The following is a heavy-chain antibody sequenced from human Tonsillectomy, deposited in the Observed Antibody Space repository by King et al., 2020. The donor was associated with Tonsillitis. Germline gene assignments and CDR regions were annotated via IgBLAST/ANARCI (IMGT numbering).Heavy chain of an antibody. CDR2: ITSSGTYI. Sequence: VQLVESGGGLVKPGGSLRLSCAASGFTFNNYNMNWVRQAPGKGLEWVSSITSSGTYIYYTDPVKGRFTISRDNAKNSLYLQMNSLRAEDTAVYYCAREKRSAMNRDPVFNDAFDIWGQGTMVTVSS. CDR3: AREKRSAMNRDPVFNDAFDI. V-gene: IGHV3-21*01. J-gene: IGHJ3*02. CDR1: GFTFNNYN. D-gene: IGHD2-2*01.